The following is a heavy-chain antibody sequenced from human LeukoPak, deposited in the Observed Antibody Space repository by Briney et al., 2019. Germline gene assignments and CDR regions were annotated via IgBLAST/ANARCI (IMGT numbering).Heavy chain of an antibody. D-gene: IGHD4/OR15-4a*01. CDR2: IHSDEIRT. Sequence: GGSLRLSCAASGFTFSSYWMHWVRQAPGRGLVWVSRIHSDEIRTNYADSVTGRFTISKDNAKNTVYLQMNSLRNEDTAVYYCARGIYGDPVAFDYWGQGTLVTVSS. J-gene: IGHJ4*02. CDR3: ARGIYGDPVAFDY. CDR1: GFTFSSYW. V-gene: IGHV3-74*01.